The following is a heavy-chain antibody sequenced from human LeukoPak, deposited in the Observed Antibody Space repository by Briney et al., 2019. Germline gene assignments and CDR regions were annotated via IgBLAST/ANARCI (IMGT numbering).Heavy chain of an antibody. Sequence: SETLSLTRAVYGGSFSGYYWSWIRQPPGKGLEWIGEINHSGSINYNPSLKSRVTISVDTSKNQFSLKLSSVTAADTAVYYCATDRSIFGRTFDYWGQGTLVTVSS. D-gene: IGHD3-3*01. J-gene: IGHJ4*02. CDR1: GGSFSGYY. CDR3: ATDRSIFGRTFDY. V-gene: IGHV4-34*01. CDR2: INHSGSI.